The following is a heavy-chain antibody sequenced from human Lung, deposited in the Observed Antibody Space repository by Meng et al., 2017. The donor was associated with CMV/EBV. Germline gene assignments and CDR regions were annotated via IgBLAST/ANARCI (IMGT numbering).Heavy chain of an antibody. V-gene: IGHV4-4*02. Sequence: QVQCRAPGPELVKPSETLSLTCAVSGDSITNHNWWAWVRQPPGKGLEWIGEIPHRGSSAYNPSLKSRVSMSIDKSKNQFSLKLTSVTAADTAVYHCLRRSGGSVWGQGTLVTVSS. D-gene: IGHD3-10*01. CDR2: IPHRGSS. CDR3: LRRSGGSV. J-gene: IGHJ1*01. CDR1: GDSITNHNW.